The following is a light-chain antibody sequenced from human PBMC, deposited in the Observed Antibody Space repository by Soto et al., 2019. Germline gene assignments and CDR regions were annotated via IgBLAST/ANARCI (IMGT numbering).Light chain of an antibody. Sequence: EIVMTQSPATLSVSPREKTTISCRASQNVSSNLAWYQQKPGQAPRLLIYGASTSATGIPARFSGSGSGTEFTLTISSLQSEDFAVYYCQQYNNWPWTFGQGTKV. CDR2: GAS. CDR1: QNVSSN. CDR3: QQYNNWPWT. J-gene: IGKJ1*01. V-gene: IGKV3-15*01.